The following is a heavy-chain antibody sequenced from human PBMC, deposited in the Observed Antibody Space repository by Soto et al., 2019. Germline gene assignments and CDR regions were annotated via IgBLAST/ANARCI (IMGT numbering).Heavy chain of an antibody. CDR3: AKDPAVAGFLPSYYYGMDV. D-gene: IGHD6-19*01. Sequence: VGSLRLSCAASGFTFSSYAMSWVRQAPGKGLEWVSAISGSGGSTYYADSVKGRFTISRDNSKNTLYLQMNSLRAEDTAVYYCAKDPAVAGFLPSYYYGMDVWGQGTTVTVS. V-gene: IGHV3-23*01. CDR2: ISGSGGST. CDR1: GFTFSSYA. J-gene: IGHJ6*02.